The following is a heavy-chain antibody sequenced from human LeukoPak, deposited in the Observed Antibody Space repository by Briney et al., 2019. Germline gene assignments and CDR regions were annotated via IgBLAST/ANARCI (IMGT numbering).Heavy chain of an antibody. CDR2: IYYSGST. Sequence: SDSLSLTCTVSGDSISSDNSYWTWVRQPPGKGLECIGYIYYSGSTYYNPSLKSRVTISVDTSRNQFSLKLNSVTAADTAVYYCARDFKGMTTIDYWGQGTLVTVSS. J-gene: IGHJ4*02. CDR1: GDSISSDNSY. CDR3: ARDFKGMTTIDY. D-gene: IGHD1-1*01. V-gene: IGHV4-30-4*02.